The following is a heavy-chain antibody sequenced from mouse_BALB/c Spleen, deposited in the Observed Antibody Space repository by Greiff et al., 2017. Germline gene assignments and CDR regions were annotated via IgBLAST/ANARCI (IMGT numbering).Heavy chain of an antibody. CDR2: ISSGGST. CDR1: GFTFSSYA. Sequence: EVQLVESGGGLVQPGGSRKLSCAASGFTFSSYAMSWVRQTPEKRLEWVASISSGGSTYYPDSVKGRFTISRDNARNILYLQMSSLRSEDTAMYYCARGGVGPPFDYWGQGTTLTVSS. CDR3: ARGGVGPPFDY. V-gene: IGHV5-6-5*01. D-gene: IGHD1-1*02. J-gene: IGHJ2*01.